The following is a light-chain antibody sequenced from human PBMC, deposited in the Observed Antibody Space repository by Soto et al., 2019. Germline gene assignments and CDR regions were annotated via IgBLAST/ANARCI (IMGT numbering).Light chain of an antibody. J-gene: IGKJ4*01. CDR1: QTVGSNF. CDR2: GAS. Sequence: EIVLTQSPGTLSLSPGERATLSCRASQTVGSNFLAWYQQTPGQAPRLLIYGASSRATGIPDRFGGSGSGTDFTLTISRLEPEDFAVYYCQQYGGSPLLTFGGGTKVEIK. V-gene: IGKV3-20*01. CDR3: QQYGGSPLLT.